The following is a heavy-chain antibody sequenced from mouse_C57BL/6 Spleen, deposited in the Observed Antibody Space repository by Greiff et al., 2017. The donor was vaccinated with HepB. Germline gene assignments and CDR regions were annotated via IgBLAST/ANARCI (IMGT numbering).Heavy chain of an antibody. V-gene: IGHV1-15*01. J-gene: IGHJ2*01. CDR2: IDPETGGT. CDR3: TRLATTVVSHFDY. CDR1: GYTFTDYE. Sequence: QVQLQESGAELVRPGASVTLSCKASGYTFTDYEMHWVKQTPVHGLEWIGAIDPETGGTAYNQKFKGKAILTADKSSSTAYMELRSLTSEDSAVYYCTRLATTVVSHFDYWGQGTTLTVSS. D-gene: IGHD1-1*01.